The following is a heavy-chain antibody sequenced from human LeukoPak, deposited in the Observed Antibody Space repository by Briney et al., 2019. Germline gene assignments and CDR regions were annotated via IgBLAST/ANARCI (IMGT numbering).Heavy chain of an antibody. CDR1: GGSISSYY. V-gene: IGHV4-59*01. CDR2: IYYSGST. J-gene: IGHJ4*02. D-gene: IGHD6-13*01. CDR3: ARDGPGSSVDY. Sequence: SETLSLTCTVSGGSISSYYWSWIRQPPGKGLEWIGYIYYSGSTNYNPSLKSRVTISVDTSKNQFSLKLSSVTAADTAVYYCARDGPGSSVDYWGQGTLVIVSS.